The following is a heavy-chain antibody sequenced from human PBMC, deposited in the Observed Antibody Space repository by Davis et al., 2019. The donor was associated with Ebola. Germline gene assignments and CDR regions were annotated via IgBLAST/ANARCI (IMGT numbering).Heavy chain of an antibody. J-gene: IGHJ4*02. V-gene: IGHV3-9*01. D-gene: IGHD2-15*01. Sequence: PGGSLRLSCAASGFTFDDYAMHWVRQAPGKGLEWVSGISWNSGSIGYADSVKGRFTISRDNAKNSLYLQMNSLRAEDTAVYYCARENIVVVVAATHLDYWGQGTLVTVSS. CDR3: ARENIVVVVAATHLDY. CDR1: GFTFDDYA. CDR2: ISWNSGSI.